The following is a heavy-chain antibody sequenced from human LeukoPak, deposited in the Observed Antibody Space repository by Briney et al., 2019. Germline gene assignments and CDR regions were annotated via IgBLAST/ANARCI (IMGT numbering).Heavy chain of an antibody. Sequence: PSETPSLTCTVSGGSISSDYGSWIRQPPGKGLEWIGYIYYSGSTNYNPSLKSRVTISVDTSKNQFSLKLSSVTAADTAVYYCARDARGVVTAINFQHWGQGTLVTVSS. V-gene: IGHV4-59*01. CDR1: GGSISSDY. D-gene: IGHD2-21*02. J-gene: IGHJ1*01. CDR2: IYYSGST. CDR3: ARDARGVVTAINFQH.